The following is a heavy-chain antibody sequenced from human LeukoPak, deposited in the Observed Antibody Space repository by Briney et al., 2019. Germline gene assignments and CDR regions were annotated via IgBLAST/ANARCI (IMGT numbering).Heavy chain of an antibody. V-gene: IGHV3-33*01. CDR1: GFTFGSYG. D-gene: IGHD6-19*01. CDR3: GREGGGISMMAVAGTLGLYGMDV. CDR2: IWYDGSNK. J-gene: IGHJ6*02. Sequence: GGSLRLSCAASGFTFGSYGMHWVRQAPGKGLEWVAVIWYDGSNKYYADSVKGRFTISRDNSKNTLYLQMNSLRAEDTAVYYCGREGGGISMMAVAGTLGLYGMDVWGQGTTVTVSS.